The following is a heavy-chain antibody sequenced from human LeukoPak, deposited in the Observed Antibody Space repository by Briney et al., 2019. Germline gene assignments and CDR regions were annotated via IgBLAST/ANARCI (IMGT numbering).Heavy chain of an antibody. CDR2: ISRRDDYT. CDR1: GFAFSSYA. D-gene: IGHD3-10*01. J-gene: IGHJ4*02. V-gene: IGHV3-23*01. Sequence: GGSLRLSCAASGFAFSSYAMSGVRQPPGKGLEWVSVISRRDDYTYYADSVKGRFTISRDNSKNTLYLQMNTLRAEDTAVYYCANDYRSGSFHDFWGQGTLVTVSS. CDR3: ANDYRSGSFHDF.